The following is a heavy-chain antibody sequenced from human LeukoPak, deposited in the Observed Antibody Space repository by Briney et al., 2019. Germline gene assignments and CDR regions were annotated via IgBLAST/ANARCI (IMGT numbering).Heavy chain of an antibody. CDR1: GYTFTTHD. CDR3: ARGLGDYNTAWFLVSGY. CDR2: MNPGSGDT. V-gene: IGHV1-8*01. J-gene: IGHJ4*02. Sequence: ASVKVSCKASGYTFTTHDLTWVRQATGQGLEWMGWMNPGSGDTPYAQKFQGRVTMTRDTSMSTAYMELNRLGPEDTAIYYCARGLGDYNTAWFLVSGYWGQGTPVTVPS. D-gene: IGHD3-16*01.